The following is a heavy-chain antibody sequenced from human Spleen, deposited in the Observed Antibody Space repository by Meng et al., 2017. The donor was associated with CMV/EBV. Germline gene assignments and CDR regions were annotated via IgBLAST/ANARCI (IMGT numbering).Heavy chain of an antibody. CDR2: IKSDGSGI. D-gene: IGHD3-22*01. V-gene: IGHV3-74*01. J-gene: IGHJ4*02. CDR3: EFRYDRSGDYY. CDR1: GFTFSNYW. Sequence: GGSLRLSCAASGFTFSNYWIHWVRQAPGKGLVWVSRIKSDGSGISYADSVKGRFTISRGNAENTVFLQMSSLRVEDTAVYYCEFRYDRSGDYYWGQGTLVTVSS.